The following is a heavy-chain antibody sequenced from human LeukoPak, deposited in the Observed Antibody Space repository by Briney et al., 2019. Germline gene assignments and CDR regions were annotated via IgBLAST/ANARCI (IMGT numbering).Heavy chain of an antibody. CDR2: INTNTGNP. J-gene: IGHJ5*02. D-gene: IGHD3-9*01. V-gene: IGHV7-4-1*02. CDR3: ARGVLRYFDWFPFDP. CDR1: GYTFTSYG. Sequence: ASVKVSCKASGYTFTSYGISWVRQAPGQGLEWMGWINTNTGNPTYAQGFTGRFVFSLDTSVSTAYLQISSLKAEDTAVYYCARGVLRYFDWFPFDPWGQGTLVTVSS.